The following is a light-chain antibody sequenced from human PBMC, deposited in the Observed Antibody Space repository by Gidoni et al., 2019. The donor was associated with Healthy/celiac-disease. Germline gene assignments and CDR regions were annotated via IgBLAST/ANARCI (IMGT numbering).Light chain of an antibody. J-gene: IGKJ5*01. CDR3: QQYNNWPPGT. Sequence: EIVMTQSPATLSVSPGERATLSCRASQSVSSNLAWYQQKPGKAPRLLIYGASTRATGIPDRFSGSGSGTEFTLTISSLQSEDFAVYYCQQYNNWPPGTFGQGTRLEIK. CDR2: GAS. CDR1: QSVSSN. V-gene: IGKV3-15*01.